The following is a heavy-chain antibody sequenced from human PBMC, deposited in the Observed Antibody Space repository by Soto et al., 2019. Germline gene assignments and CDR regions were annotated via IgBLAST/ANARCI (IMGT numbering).Heavy chain of an antibody. CDR2: IIPIFGTA. CDR3: ASHTAMVQGLDY. Sequence: SVKVSCKASGGTFSSYAISWVRQAPGQGLEWMGGIIPIFGTANYAQKFQGRVTITADESTSTAYLELSSLRSEDTAVYYCASHTAMVQGLDYWGQGTLVTVSS. V-gene: IGHV1-69*01. D-gene: IGHD5-18*01. CDR1: GGTFSSYA. J-gene: IGHJ4*02.